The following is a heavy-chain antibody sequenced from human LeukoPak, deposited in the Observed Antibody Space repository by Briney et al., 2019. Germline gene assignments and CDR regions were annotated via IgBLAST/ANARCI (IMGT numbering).Heavy chain of an antibody. V-gene: IGHV4-39*01. J-gene: IGHJ5*02. Sequence: SETLSLTCTVSGVSISSSNSYWGWIRQPPGKGLEWIGSIYYSGNTYYNASLKSQVSISIDTSKNQFSLRLTSVTAADTAVYYCASAPRGYDILTGRGPYNWFDPWGQGTLVTVSS. CDR1: GVSISSSNSY. D-gene: IGHD3-9*01. CDR2: IYYSGNT. CDR3: ASAPRGYDILTGRGPYNWFDP.